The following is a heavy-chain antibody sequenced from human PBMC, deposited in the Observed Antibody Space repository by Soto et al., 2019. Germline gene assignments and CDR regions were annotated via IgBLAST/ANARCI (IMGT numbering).Heavy chain of an antibody. J-gene: IGHJ4*02. V-gene: IGHV4-4*02. CDR1: GRSISSSNW. CDR2: IYHSGST. CDR3: ARLYYYDTSGYLSFDY. Sequence: SETLSLTCAVSGRSISSSNWWSWVRQPPGKGLEWIGEIYHSGSTNYNPYLKSRPAISVDTSRNQFSLELTSVTAADTAVYYCARLYYYDTSGYLSFDYWGQGTLVTVSS. D-gene: IGHD3-22*01.